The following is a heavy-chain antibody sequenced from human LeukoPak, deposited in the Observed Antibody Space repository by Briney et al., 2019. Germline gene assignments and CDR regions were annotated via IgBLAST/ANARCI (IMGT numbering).Heavy chain of an antibody. Sequence: GASVKVSCKASGGTFSSYAISWVRQAPGQGLEWMGWISTYNGNTNYAQKLQGRVTMTTDTSTSTAYMELRRLRSDDTAVYYCARDHGGHREPQDYWGQGTLVTVSS. D-gene: IGHD1-26*01. J-gene: IGHJ4*02. CDR3: ARDHGGHREPQDY. CDR2: ISTYNGNT. V-gene: IGHV1-18*01. CDR1: GGTFSSYA.